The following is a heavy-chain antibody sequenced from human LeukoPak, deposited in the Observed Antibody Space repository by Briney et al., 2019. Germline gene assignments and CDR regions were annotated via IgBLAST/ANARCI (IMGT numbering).Heavy chain of an antibody. CDR1: GFTFSSYA. D-gene: IGHD2-2*01. Sequence: PGGSLRLSCAASGFTFSSYAMSWVRQAPGKGLEWVSYISSSSSTIYYADSVKGRFTISRDNAKNSLYLQMNSLRAEDTAVYYCARDPFSSTSCSDYWGQGTLVTVSS. CDR3: ARDPFSSTSCSDY. V-gene: IGHV3-48*01. J-gene: IGHJ4*02. CDR2: ISSSSSTI.